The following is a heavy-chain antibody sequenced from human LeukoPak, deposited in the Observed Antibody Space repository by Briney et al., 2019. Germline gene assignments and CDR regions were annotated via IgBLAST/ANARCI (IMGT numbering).Heavy chain of an antibody. J-gene: IGHJ4*02. V-gene: IGHV5-51*01. Sequence: GESLKISCKGSGYRFTSYWIGWVRQMPGKGLEWMGIIYPDDSDTRYKPSFQGQVTISADKSISTAYLQWSSLKASDTAMYYCARHYYYDSSGYYVSFDYWGQGTLVTVSS. CDR1: GYRFTSYW. CDR2: IYPDDSDT. CDR3: ARHYYYDSSGYYVSFDY. D-gene: IGHD3-22*01.